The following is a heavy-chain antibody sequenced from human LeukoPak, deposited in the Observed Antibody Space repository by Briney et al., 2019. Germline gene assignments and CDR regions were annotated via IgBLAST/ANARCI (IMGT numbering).Heavy chain of an antibody. CDR2: IRSSSTTI. D-gene: IGHD3-22*01. CDR1: GFTFSTYS. CDR3: ARDGGTGGYYFYFDY. V-gene: IGHV3-48*01. J-gene: IGHJ4*02. Sequence: GGSLRLSCAASGFTFSTYSMNWVRQAPGKGLEWVSYIRSSSTTIYYADSVKGRFTLSRDNSKNSLYLQMNSLRAEDTAVYYCARDGGTGGYYFYFDYWGQGTLVTVSS.